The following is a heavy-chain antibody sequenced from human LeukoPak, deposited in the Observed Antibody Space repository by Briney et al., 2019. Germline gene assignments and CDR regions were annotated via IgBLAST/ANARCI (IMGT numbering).Heavy chain of an antibody. CDR2: IYYSGST. CDR3: ARGASYSSSWSVPFDY. D-gene: IGHD6-13*01. CDR1: GASISTSSYY. J-gene: IGHJ4*02. Sequence: SETLSLTCTVSGASISTSSYYWGWIRQPPGKGLEWIGNIYYSGSTYSNPSLKSRVTISVDTSKNQFSLKVSSVTAADTAVYYCARGASYSSSWSVPFDYWGQGTLVTVSS. V-gene: IGHV4-39*07.